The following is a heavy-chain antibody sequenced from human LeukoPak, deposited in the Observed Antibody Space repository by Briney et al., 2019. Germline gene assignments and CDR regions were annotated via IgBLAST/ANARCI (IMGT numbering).Heavy chain of an antibody. Sequence: GGSLRLSCAASGFTVNSNYMNGVGQPRGKGLEGVSFIYSGGSTYYADSVKGRFTISRDNSKNTLYLQMNSLRAEDTAVYYCARDGAAAHGTPYYFDYWGQGTLVTVSS. D-gene: IGHD6-13*01. CDR1: GFTVNSNY. V-gene: IGHV3-66*01. J-gene: IGHJ4*02. CDR2: IYSGGST. CDR3: ARDGAAAHGTPYYFDY.